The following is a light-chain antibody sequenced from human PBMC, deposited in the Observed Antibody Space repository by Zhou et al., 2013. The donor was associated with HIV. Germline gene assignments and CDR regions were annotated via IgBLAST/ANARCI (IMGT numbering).Light chain of an antibody. CDR2: GAS. Sequence: DIQMTQSPSSLSASVGDRLTITCRASQSISTYLNWYQQKPGKAPKLLIYGASNLQSGVPSGFSGSGSGTDFNLTISSLQPEDFASYYCQQNYGSPWTFGRRDRRWNSN. V-gene: IGKV1-39*01. J-gene: IGKJ1*01. CDR1: QSISTY. CDR3: QQNYGSPWT.